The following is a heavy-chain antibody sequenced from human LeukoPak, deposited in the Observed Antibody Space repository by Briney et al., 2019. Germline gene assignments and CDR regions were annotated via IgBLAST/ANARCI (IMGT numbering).Heavy chain of an antibody. D-gene: IGHD6-6*01. CDR3: TRPEYSSSSVWFDP. CDR2: IRSKANSYAT. CDR1: GFTFSGSA. Sequence: GGSLRLSCAASGFTFSGSAMHWVRQASGKGLEWVGRIRSKANSYATAYAASVKGRFTISRDDSKNTAYLQMNSLKTEDTVVYYCTRPEYSSSSVWFDPWGQGTLVTVSS. V-gene: IGHV3-73*01. J-gene: IGHJ5*02.